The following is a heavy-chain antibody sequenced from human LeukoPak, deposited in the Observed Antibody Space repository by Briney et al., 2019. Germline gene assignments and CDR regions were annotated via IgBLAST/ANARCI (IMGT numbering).Heavy chain of an antibody. J-gene: IGHJ4*02. Sequence: GGSLRLSCAASGFTFGSYSMNWVRQAPGKGLEWVSSISSSSSHIYYADSVKGRFTIFRDNAKNSLYLQMNSLRAEDTAVYYCARDGRWWSAEGFTPRTFDYWGQGTLVTVSS. CDR3: ARDGRWWSAEGFTPRTFDY. D-gene: IGHD2-15*01. V-gene: IGHV3-21*01. CDR1: GFTFGSYS. CDR2: ISSSSSHI.